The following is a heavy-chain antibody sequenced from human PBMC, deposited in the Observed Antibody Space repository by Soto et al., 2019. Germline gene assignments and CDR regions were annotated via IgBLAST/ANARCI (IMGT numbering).Heavy chain of an antibody. CDR1: GGSISSYY. CDR2: IYTSGST. J-gene: IGHJ6*02. CDR3: ARGGDSSSWSLSYYYYGMDV. Sequence: SETLSLTCTVSGGSISSYYWSWIRQPAGKGLEWIGRIYTSGSTNYNPSLKSRVTMSVDTSKNQFSLKLSSVTAADTAVYYCARGGDSSSWSLSYYYYGMDVWGQGTTVTVSS. D-gene: IGHD6-13*01. V-gene: IGHV4-4*07.